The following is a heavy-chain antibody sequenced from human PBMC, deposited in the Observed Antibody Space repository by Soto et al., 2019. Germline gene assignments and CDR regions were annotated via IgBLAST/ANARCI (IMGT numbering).Heavy chain of an antibody. CDR2: IYHSGST. Sequence: ASETLSLTCAVSGGSISSGGYSWSWIRQPPGKGLEWIGYIYHSGSTYYNPSLKSRVTISVDRSKSQFSLKLNSMTAADTAVYYCARVPTPWGQGTLVTVPQ. CDR1: GGSISSGGYS. J-gene: IGHJ5*02. V-gene: IGHV4-30-2*01. CDR3: ARVPTP.